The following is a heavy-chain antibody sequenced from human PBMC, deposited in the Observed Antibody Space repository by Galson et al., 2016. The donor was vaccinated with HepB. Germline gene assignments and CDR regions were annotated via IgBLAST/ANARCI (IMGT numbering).Heavy chain of an antibody. D-gene: IGHD1-1*01. V-gene: IGHV3-21*01. CDR2: ISSSSTYI. CDR1: GFTFSSYS. CDR3: ARRVENWNEAGRFDS. J-gene: IGHJ4*02. Sequence: SLILSCAASGFTFSSYSMNWVRQAPGKGLEWVSFISSSSTYIYYADSLRGRFTISRDNAKNSLYLQMNSLRAEDTAVYYCARRVENWNEAGRFDSWGQGTLVTVSS.